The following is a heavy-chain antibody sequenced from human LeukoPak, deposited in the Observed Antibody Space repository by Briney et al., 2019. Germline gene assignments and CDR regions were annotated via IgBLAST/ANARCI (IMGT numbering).Heavy chain of an antibody. CDR1: GGTISSYY. D-gene: IGHD6-25*01. J-gene: IGHJ4*02. CDR2: IYYSGSS. Sequence: SETLSLTCTVSGGTISSYYWSWLRQPPGKGLEWIGYIYYSGSSNYNPSLMSRGTISVDATKNKFPLMLSTGPAADTAVYYYARVPGQREGHFDYWGQGTMVTVSS. CDR3: ARVPGQREGHFDY. V-gene: IGHV4-59*01.